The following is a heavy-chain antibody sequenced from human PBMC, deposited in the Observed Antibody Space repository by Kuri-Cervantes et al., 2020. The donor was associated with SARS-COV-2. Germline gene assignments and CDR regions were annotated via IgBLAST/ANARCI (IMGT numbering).Heavy chain of an antibody. V-gene: IGHV1-8*01. Sequence: ASVKVSCKASGYTFTSYDINWVRQATGQGLEWMGWMDPNSGNTGYAQKFQGRVTMTRNTSISTAYMELSSLRSEDTAVYYCARGYDFWSGYDRPDYYFDYWGQGTLVTVSS. CDR2: MDPNSGNT. D-gene: IGHD3-3*01. J-gene: IGHJ4*02. CDR1: GYTFTSYD. CDR3: ARGYDFWSGYDRPDYYFDY.